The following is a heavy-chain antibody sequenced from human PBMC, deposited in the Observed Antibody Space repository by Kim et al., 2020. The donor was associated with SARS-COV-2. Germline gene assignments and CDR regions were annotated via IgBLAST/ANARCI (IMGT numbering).Heavy chain of an antibody. CDR3: VRGGPDTIGYFDY. J-gene: IGHJ4*02. Sequence: GGSLRLSCAASGFTFSDHYMDWVRQAPGKGLEWVARIRNKARSYTTEYAASVKGRFTISRDESENSLYLQMNSLKTEDTAVYYCVRGGPDTIGYFDYWGQGTLVTVSS. CDR2: IRNKARSYTT. D-gene: IGHD3-22*01. V-gene: IGHV3-72*01. CDR1: GFTFSDHY.